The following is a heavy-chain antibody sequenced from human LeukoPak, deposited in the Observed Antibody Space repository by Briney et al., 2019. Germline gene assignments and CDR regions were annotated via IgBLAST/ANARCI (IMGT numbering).Heavy chain of an antibody. V-gene: IGHV4-34*01. J-gene: IGHJ4*02. Sequence: SETLSLTCAVYGGSFSGYYWSWIRQPPGKGLEWIGEINHSGSTNYNPSLKSRVTISVDTSKNQFSLKLSSVTAADTAVYYCARGRFAGLDYWGQRTLVTVSS. D-gene: IGHD3-3*01. CDR2: INHSGST. CDR1: GGSFSGYY. CDR3: ARGRFAGLDY.